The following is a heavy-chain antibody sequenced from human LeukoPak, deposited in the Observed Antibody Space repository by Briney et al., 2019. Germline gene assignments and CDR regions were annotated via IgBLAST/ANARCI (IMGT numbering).Heavy chain of an antibody. J-gene: IGHJ4*02. V-gene: IGHV1-69*05. CDR2: IIPIFGTA. CDR3: ASAITYYYDSSCYYLLDY. CDR1: GGTFSSYA. Sequence: SVKVSCKASGGTFSSYAISWVRQAPGQGLEWMGGIIPIFGTANYAQKFQGRVTITTDESTSTAYMELSSLRSEDTAVYYCASAITYYYDSSCYYLLDYWGQGTLVTVSS. D-gene: IGHD3-22*01.